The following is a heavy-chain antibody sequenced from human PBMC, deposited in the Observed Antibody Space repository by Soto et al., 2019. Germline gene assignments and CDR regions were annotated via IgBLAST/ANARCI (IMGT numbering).Heavy chain of an antibody. J-gene: IGHJ4*02. CDR3: ARSLTILRLGELSLPDY. D-gene: IGHD3-16*02. V-gene: IGHV3-13*01. CDR1: GFTFSSYD. Sequence: EVQLVESGGGLVQPGGSLRLSCAASGFTFSSYDMHWVRQATGKGLEWVSAIGTAGDTYYPGSVKGRFTISRENAKNSLYLQMNSLRAEDTAVYYCARSLTILRLGELSLPDYWGQGTLVTVSS. CDR2: IGTAGDT.